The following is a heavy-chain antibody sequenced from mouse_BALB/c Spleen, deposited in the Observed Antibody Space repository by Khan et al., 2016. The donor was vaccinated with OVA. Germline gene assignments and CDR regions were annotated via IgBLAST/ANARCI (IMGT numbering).Heavy chain of an antibody. D-gene: IGHD1-1*01. CDR3: ACELRGFTY. CDR2: ISYSGNT. Sequence: EVQLQESGPSLVKPSQTLSLTCSVTGDSITSGYWNWIRKFPGNKLEYMGYISYSGNTYYNPSLKSRISITRDTSTNQYYLQLNSVTTEDTAAFYCACELRGFTYWGQGTLVTVSA. J-gene: IGHJ3*01. V-gene: IGHV3-8*02. CDR1: GDSITSGY.